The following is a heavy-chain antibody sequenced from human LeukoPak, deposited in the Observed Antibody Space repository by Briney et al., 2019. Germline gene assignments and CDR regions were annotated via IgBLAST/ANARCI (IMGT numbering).Heavy chain of an antibody. CDR2: INPNSGGT. V-gene: IGHV1-2*02. CDR3: ARVWLGAYNWFDP. J-gene: IGHJ5*02. CDR1: GYTFTGYY. Sequence: VASVTVSCKASGYTFTGYYMHWVRQAPGQGLEWMGWINPNSGGTNYAQKFQGRVTMTRDTSINTAYMELRRLRSDDTAVYYCARVWLGAYNWFDPWGQGTLVTVSS. D-gene: IGHD6-19*01.